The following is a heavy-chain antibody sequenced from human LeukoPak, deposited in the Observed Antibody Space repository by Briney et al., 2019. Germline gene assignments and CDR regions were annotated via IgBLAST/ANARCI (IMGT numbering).Heavy chain of an antibody. CDR2: ISAYNGNT. CDR1: GDTFTSYS. J-gene: IGHJ4*02. V-gene: IGHV1-18*01. CDR3: ARGRLMGRGVFDY. D-gene: IGHD3-10*01. Sequence: GASLKVSCKASGDTFTSYSISCVRHAPGHGLLRMGWISAYNGNTNYTQKLEGRVTMTTDTSTSTAYMELRSVRSDNTAVYYCARGRLMGRGVFDYWGQGTLVTVSS.